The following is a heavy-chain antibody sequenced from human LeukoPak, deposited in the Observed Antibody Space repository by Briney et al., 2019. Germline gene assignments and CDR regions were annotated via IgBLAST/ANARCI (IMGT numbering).Heavy chain of an antibody. CDR1: GGSFSGYY. D-gene: IGHD5-18*01. Sequence: PSETLSLTCAVYGGSFSGYYWSWIRQPPGKGLEWIGEINHSGSTNYNPSLKSRVTISVDTSKNQFSLKLSSVTAADTAVYYCARGFRRGYSYDRRGYHFDYWGQGTLDTVSS. CDR3: ARGFRRGYSYDRRGYHFDY. J-gene: IGHJ4*02. CDR2: INHSGST. V-gene: IGHV4-34*01.